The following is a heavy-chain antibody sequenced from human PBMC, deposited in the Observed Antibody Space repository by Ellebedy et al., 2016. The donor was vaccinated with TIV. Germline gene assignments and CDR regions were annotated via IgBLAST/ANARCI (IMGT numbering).Heavy chain of an antibody. CDR2: MNPNSGNT. Sequence: AASVKVSCKASGYTFNSYDVNWVRQATGQGLEWMGWMNPNSGNTGYAQKFRGRVTMTRNTSISTAYMELNSLTSEDTALYYCARASYDSSGTVNDYWGQGTLVTVSS. CDR1: GYTFNSYD. D-gene: IGHD3-22*01. CDR3: ARASYDSSGTVNDY. V-gene: IGHV1-8*01. J-gene: IGHJ4*02.